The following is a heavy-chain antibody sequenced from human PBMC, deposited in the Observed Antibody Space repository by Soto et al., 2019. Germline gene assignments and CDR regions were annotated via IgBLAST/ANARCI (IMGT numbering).Heavy chain of an antibody. CDR2: ISSSSSYT. J-gene: IGHJ5*02. V-gene: IGHV3-11*05. CDR1: GCNFSDYY. CDR3: ARDHYGPGWFDP. Sequence: GGSLRLSCAASGCNFSDYYMSWIRQAPGKGLEWVSYISSSSSYTNYADSVKGRFTISRDNAKNSLYLQMNSLRAEDTAVYYCARDHYGPGWFDPWGQGTLVTVS. D-gene: IGHD3-10*01.